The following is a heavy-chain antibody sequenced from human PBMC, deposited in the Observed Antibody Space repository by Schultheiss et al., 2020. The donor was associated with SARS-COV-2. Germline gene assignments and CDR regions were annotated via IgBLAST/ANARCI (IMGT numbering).Heavy chain of an antibody. D-gene: IGHD1-26*01. J-gene: IGHJ4*02. Sequence: GESLKISCAASGFTFSNAWMSWVRQAPGKGLEWVSGIVGSGFDTYYADSVKGRFTISRDNSKNTLYLEMSSLRPEDTAVYFCATDRVGPTTDFDHWGQGTLVTVSS. CDR1: GFTFSNAW. CDR2: IVGSGFDT. CDR3: ATDRVGPTTDFDH. V-gene: IGHV3-23*01.